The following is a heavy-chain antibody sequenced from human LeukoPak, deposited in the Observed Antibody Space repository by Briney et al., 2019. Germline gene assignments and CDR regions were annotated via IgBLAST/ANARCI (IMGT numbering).Heavy chain of an antibody. V-gene: IGHV4-39*07. CDR1: GDSISSTYSY. D-gene: IGHD4-17*01. CDR3: ARAGGDYAFDY. CDR2: IYYSGTT. Sequence: SETLSLACTVSGDSISSTYSYWGWIRQPPGKGLEWIGTIYYSGTTYYNPSLKTRVTISLDTSRNQFSLKLSSVTAADTAVYYCARAGGDYAFDYWGQGTLVTVSS. J-gene: IGHJ4*02.